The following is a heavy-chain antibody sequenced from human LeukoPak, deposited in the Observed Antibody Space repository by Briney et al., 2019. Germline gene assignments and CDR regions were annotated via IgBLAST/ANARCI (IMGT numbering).Heavy chain of an antibody. CDR1: GGSFSGYY. V-gene: IGHV3-7*03. Sequence: ETLSLTCAVYGGSFSGYYWSWVRQAPGKGLEWVANIKQDGSEKYYVDSVKGRFTIPRDNAKNSLYLQMNSLRAEDTAVYYCARSDPSRGYSYGYGNDYWGQGTLVTVSS. CDR2: IKQDGSEK. D-gene: IGHD5-18*01. CDR3: ARSDPSRGYSYGYGNDY. J-gene: IGHJ4*02.